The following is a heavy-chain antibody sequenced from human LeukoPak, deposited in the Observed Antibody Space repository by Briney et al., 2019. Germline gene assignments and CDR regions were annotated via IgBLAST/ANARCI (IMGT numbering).Heavy chain of an antibody. D-gene: IGHD4-23*01. CDR1: GFTFSSYW. J-gene: IGHJ2*01. V-gene: IGHV3-23*01. Sequence: GGSLRLSCAASGFTFSSYWMHWVRQAPGKGLEWVSAINPSGGDTYFPDSVRGRFTISRDNSKNTVYLQMDSLRVEDTAVYYCARLRWEITHYWYFDLWGRGALVTVSS. CDR2: INPSGGDT. CDR3: ARLRWEITHYWYFDL.